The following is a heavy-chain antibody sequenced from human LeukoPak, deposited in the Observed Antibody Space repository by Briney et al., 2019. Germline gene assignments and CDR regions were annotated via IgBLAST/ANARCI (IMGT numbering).Heavy chain of an antibody. V-gene: IGHV4-30-4*01. CDR3: ARVKTVAQSIDY. D-gene: IGHD5-12*01. CDR2: VHYTGNT. J-gene: IGHJ4*02. CDR1: GGSFSDYY. Sequence: SETLSLTCAVYGGSFSDYYWSWIRQPPGKGLEWIGYVHYTGNTYYNPSLMGRASMSVDTSKNQFSLKLSSVTAADTAVYFCARVKTVAQSIDYWGQGTLVTVSS.